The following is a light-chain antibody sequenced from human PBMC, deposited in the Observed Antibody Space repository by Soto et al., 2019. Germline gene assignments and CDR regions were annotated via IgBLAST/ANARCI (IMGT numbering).Light chain of an antibody. CDR2: DAS. J-gene: IGKJ1*01. Sequence: EIFLTQSPDTLSLSPGERATLTCRASQSVTNYIAWYQQRPGQAPRLLIYDASNRVTGVPARFSGSRSGTDFTLTISDLEPADFGLYYCQQRLNWPPGFGQGTKVDIK. V-gene: IGKV3-11*01. CDR1: QSVTNY. CDR3: QQRLNWPPG.